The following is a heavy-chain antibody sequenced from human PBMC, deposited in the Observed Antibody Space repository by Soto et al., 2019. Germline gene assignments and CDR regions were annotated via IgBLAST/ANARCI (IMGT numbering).Heavy chain of an antibody. D-gene: IGHD6-6*01. Sequence: QVQLQQWGAGLLKPSETLSLTCAVYGGSFSGYYWSWIRQPPGKGLEWIGEINHSGSTNYNPSLKSRVTISVDTSKNQFSLKLSSVTAADTAVYYCARGRAARHYYYYYYMDVWGKGTTVTVSS. J-gene: IGHJ6*03. CDR2: INHSGST. V-gene: IGHV4-34*01. CDR1: GGSFSGYY. CDR3: ARGRAARHYYYYYYMDV.